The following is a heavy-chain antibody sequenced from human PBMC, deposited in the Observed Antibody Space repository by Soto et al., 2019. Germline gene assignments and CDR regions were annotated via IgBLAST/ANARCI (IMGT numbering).Heavy chain of an antibody. CDR2: ISGSGGSGRG. CDR1: GFSFRKYA. Sequence: EVQLLESGGGLVQPGGSLRLSCVGSGFSFRKYAMNWVRQAPGKGLEWVSGISGSGGSGRGFYADPVKGRFTISRDNSKNTLYLEMNSLRVEDTAVYYCANDLDDYSSAIDFWGQGTLVTVSS. CDR3: ANDLDDYSSAIDF. J-gene: IGHJ4*02. D-gene: IGHD4-4*01. V-gene: IGHV3-23*01.